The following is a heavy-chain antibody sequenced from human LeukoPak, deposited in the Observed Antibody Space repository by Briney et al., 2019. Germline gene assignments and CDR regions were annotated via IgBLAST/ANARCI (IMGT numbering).Heavy chain of an antibody. CDR3: ATASLYFDN. Sequence: PGGSLRLSCAASGLTFSDSYMSWIRQAPGKGLEWVSYISGGGNIIKYADSVKGRFTISRDNSRNSLYLQINSLRAEDTAVYYCATASLYFDNWGQGTLVTVSS. CDR1: GLTFSDSY. V-gene: IGHV3-11*04. CDR2: ISGGGNII. J-gene: IGHJ4*02.